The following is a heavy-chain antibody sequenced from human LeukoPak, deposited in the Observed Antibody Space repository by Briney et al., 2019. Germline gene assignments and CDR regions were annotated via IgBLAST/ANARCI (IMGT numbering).Heavy chain of an antibody. V-gene: IGHV1-69*04. CDR3: ARQGYYDSGNWYYFDY. D-gene: IGHD3-22*01. CDR1: GGTFSSYA. J-gene: IGHJ4*02. Sequence: ASVKVSCKASGGTFSSYAISWVRHAPGQGLEWMGRIIPILGIANYAQKFQGRVTITADKSTSTAYMELSSLRSEDTAVYYCARQGYYDSGNWYYFDYWGQGTLVTVSS. CDR2: IIPILGIA.